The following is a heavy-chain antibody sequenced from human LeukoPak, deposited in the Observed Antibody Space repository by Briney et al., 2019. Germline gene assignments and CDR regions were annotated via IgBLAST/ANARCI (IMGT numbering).Heavy chain of an antibody. Sequence: ASPKVSCKASGYTFTGYYMYWVRQAPGQGLEWMGWINLNSGGTNYAQKFQGRVTMTRDTSISTAYMELSRLRSDDTAVYYCARGGTTGYYYYYMDVWGKGTTVSVSS. D-gene: IGHD1-1*01. J-gene: IGHJ6*03. V-gene: IGHV1-2*02. CDR1: GYTFTGYY. CDR3: ARGGTTGYYYYYMDV. CDR2: INLNSGGT.